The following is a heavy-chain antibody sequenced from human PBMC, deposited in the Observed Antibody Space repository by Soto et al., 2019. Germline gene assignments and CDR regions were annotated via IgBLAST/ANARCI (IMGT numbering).Heavy chain of an antibody. J-gene: IGHJ4*02. D-gene: IGHD6-19*01. CDR1: GFTFSSYG. CDR2: IWYDGSNK. CDR3: AKDPYPTVYSSGWYYFDY. Sequence: PGGSLRLSCAASGFTFSSYGMHWVRQAPGKGLEWVAVIWYDGSNKYYADSVKGRFTISRDNSKNTLYLQMNSLRAEDTAVYYCAKDPYPTVYSSGWYYFDYWGQGTLVTVSS. V-gene: IGHV3-33*06.